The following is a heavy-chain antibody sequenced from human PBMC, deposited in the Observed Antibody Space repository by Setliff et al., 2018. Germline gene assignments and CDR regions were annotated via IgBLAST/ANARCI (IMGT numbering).Heavy chain of an antibody. D-gene: IGHD3-3*01. CDR2: INAGNGNT. CDR3: AREFTRYYNFWSAHRYYMDV. V-gene: IGHV1-3*01. J-gene: IGHJ6*03. CDR1: GYTFTSYA. Sequence: ASVKVSCKASGYTFTSYAMHWVRQAPGQRLEWMGWINAGNGNTKYSQKFQGRVTITRDTSASTAYMELSSLRSEDTAVYHCAREFTRYYNFWSAHRYYMDVWGKGTTVTVSS.